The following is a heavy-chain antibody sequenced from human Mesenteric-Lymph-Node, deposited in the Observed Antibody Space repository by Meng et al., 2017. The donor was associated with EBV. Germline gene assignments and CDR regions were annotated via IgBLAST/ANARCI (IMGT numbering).Heavy chain of an antibody. Sequence: QVQLQRPGPGLVKPSQTLSLTCAVSVGSVISAGYYFNWIRQPPGKGLEWIGYMYYSGSIYYNPSLKSRVTISVDTSKNQFSLKLSSVTAADTAVYYCASRGYSDGWTFDSWGQGTPVTVFS. CDR3: ASRGYSDGWTFDS. CDR2: MYYSGSI. V-gene: IGHV4-30-4*01. D-gene: IGHD5-18*01. CDR1: VGSVISAGYY. J-gene: IGHJ4*02.